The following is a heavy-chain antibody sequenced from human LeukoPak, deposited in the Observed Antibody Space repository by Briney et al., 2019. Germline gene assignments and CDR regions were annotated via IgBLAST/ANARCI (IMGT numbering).Heavy chain of an antibody. D-gene: IGHD3-10*01. CDR2: TCAYKDNT. Sequence: WASVKVSCKPSRYTLTRYGVTCLRQAPGQGLDWMGWTCAYKDNTRPEQKFQGRVTMTTDTSTSTVYMELTSLGSDDPAVYYCERAGASGTYYCRLWGQGTLVTVSS. CDR1: RYTLTRYG. J-gene: IGHJ4*02. V-gene: IGHV1-18*01. CDR3: ERAGASGTYYCRL.